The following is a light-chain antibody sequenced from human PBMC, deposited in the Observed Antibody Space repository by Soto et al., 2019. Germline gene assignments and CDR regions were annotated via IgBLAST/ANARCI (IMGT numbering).Light chain of an antibody. CDR3: QQRSNWPPT. V-gene: IGKV3D-20*02. CDR1: QSVRSRH. J-gene: IGKJ5*01. Sequence: MVLPQSPCELYLPCGERATLSCRASQSVRSRHLAWYQQNPGQAPRLLIYDAANRATGIAPRFRGSGSGTDFTLTISSVEPEDFAVYICQQRSNWPPTLGQGTRLVI. CDR2: DAA.